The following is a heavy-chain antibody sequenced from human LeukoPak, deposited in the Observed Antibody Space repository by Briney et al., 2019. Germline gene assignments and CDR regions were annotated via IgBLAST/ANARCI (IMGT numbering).Heavy chain of an antibody. CDR1: GGSITNYY. V-gene: IGHV4-59*08. J-gene: IGHJ3*01. CDR3: AGRGSWSGKYAFDA. CDR2: IYHSGSS. D-gene: IGHD6-13*01. Sequence: SETLSLTCTVSGGSITNYYWSWIRQPPEKGLEWIGSIYHSGSSTYNDSLKSRVTMSIDTSKKLFSLNLSPVTATDTAMYYCAGRGSWSGKYAFDAWGQGTLVTVSS.